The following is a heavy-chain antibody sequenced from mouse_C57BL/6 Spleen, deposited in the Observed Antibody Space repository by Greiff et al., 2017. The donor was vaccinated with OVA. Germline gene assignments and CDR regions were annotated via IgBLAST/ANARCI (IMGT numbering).Heavy chain of an antibody. J-gene: IGHJ2*01. Sequence: VQLQQSGPELVKPGASVKISCKASGYAFSSSWMHWVKQRPGQGLEWIGRIYPGDGDTKYNAKFKGKATLTADKSSSTAYRQLSSLTSEDSAVYFCARCNWDHYLDYWGQGTTLTVSS. CDR1: GYAFSSSW. D-gene: IGHD4-1*01. CDR2: IYPGDGDT. CDR3: ARCNWDHYLDY. V-gene: IGHV1-82*01.